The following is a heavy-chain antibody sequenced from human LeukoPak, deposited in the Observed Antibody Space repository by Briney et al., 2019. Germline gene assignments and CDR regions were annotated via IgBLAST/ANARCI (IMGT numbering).Heavy chain of an antibody. V-gene: IGHV3-43*02. D-gene: IGHD6-13*01. CDR2: ISGDGGST. CDR3: AKVFFTIAAAGPFDY. CDR1: GFTFDDYA. Sequence: GGSLRLSCAASGFTFDDYAMHWVRQAPGKGLEWVSLISGDGGSTYYADSVKGRFTISRDNSKNSLYLQMNGLRTEDTALYYCAKVFFTIAAAGPFDYWGQGTLVTVSS. J-gene: IGHJ4*02.